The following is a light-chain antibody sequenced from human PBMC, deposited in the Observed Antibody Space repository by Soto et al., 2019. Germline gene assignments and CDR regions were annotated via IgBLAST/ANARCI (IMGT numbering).Light chain of an antibody. Sequence: SVLTQPPSASGSPGQSVTISCTGTSSDVGAYDYVSWYQQHPGKAPKLMIYEINKRPSGVPDRFSGSKSGNTASLTVSGLQAEDEADYYCSSFAGSNNFPYVFGTGTKVTVL. CDR3: SSFAGSNNFPYV. CDR2: EIN. V-gene: IGLV2-8*01. CDR1: SSDVGAYDY. J-gene: IGLJ1*01.